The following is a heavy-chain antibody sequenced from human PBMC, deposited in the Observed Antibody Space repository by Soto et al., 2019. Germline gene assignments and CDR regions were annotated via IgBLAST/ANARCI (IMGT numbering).Heavy chain of an antibody. CDR2: IWYDGSNK. CDR1: GFTFSSYG. J-gene: IGHJ4*02. Sequence: GGSLRLSCAASGFTFSSYGMHWVRQAPGKGLEWVAVIWYDGSNKYYADSVKGRFTISRDNSKNTLYLQMNSLRAEDTAVYYCARENFMYYDSSGGFDYWGQGTLVTVSS. V-gene: IGHV3-33*01. CDR3: ARENFMYYDSSGGFDY. D-gene: IGHD3-22*01.